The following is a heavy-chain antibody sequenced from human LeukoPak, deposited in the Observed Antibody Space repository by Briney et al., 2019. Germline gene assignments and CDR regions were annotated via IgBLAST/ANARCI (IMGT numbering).Heavy chain of an antibody. D-gene: IGHD3-16*01. CDR1: GFTFSSYA. Sequence: GGSLRLSCAASGFTFSSYAMHWVRQAPGKGLEWVAVISYDGSNKYYADSVKGRFIISRDNSKNTLYLQMNSLRAEDTAVYYCARDPKGGNDYWGQGTLVTVSS. CDR2: ISYDGSNK. CDR3: ARDPKGGNDY. V-gene: IGHV3-30-3*01. J-gene: IGHJ4*02.